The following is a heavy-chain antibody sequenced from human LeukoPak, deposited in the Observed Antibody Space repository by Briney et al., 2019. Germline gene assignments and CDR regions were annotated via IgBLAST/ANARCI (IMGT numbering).Heavy chain of an antibody. CDR1: GFTFSSYG. V-gene: IGHV3-33*01. CDR2: IWYDGSNK. CDR3: ARERPVDYDSSGSEYYFGY. J-gene: IGHJ4*02. D-gene: IGHD3-22*01. Sequence: GRSLRLSCAASGFTFSSYGMHWVRQAPGKGLEWVAVIWYDGSNKYYADSVKGRFTISRDNSKNTLYLQMNSLRAEDTAVYYCARERPVDYDSSGSEYYFGYWGLGTLVTVSS.